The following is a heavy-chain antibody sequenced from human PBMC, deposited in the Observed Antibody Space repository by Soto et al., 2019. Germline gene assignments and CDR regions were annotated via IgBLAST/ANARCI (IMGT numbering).Heavy chain of an antibody. CDR3: ARAGDVYAMY. V-gene: IGHV3-7*03. CDR2: IKQDGSEE. D-gene: IGHD2-8*01. Sequence: HPGGSLRLSCAASGFTFRRFWMSWVRQTPGRGLEWVANIKQDGSEEYYVDSVKGRFTISRDNAKNSLYLHMNSLRVEDTAVYYCARAGDVYAMYWGQGTLVTVSS. CDR1: GFTFRRFW. J-gene: IGHJ4*02.